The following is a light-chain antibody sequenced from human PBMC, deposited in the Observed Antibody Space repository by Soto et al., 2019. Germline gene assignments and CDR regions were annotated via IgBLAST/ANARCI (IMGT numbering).Light chain of an antibody. V-gene: IGLV2-18*02. Sequence: QSALTKPPSVSGSPGQSVAISCTGTSSDVGSFNRVSWYQQSPGTAPKLMIYDVNNRPSGVPDRFSGSKSGNAASLTISGLQAEDESDYYCSSFTSSDTYVFGTGTKLTVL. CDR2: DVN. J-gene: IGLJ1*01. CDR1: SSDVGSFNR. CDR3: SSFTSSDTYV.